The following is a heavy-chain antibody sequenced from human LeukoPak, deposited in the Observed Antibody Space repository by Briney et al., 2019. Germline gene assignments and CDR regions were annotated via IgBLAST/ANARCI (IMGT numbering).Heavy chain of an antibody. V-gene: IGHV1-58*02. D-gene: IGHD3-22*01. CDR1: GFTFTSSA. Sequence: SVKVSCKASGFTFTSSAMQWVRQARGQRLEWIGWIVVGSGNTNYAQKFQERITITRDMSTSTAYMELSSLRSEDTAVYYCAADSSGLSAFDYWGQGTLVTVSS. J-gene: IGHJ4*02. CDR2: IVVGSGNT. CDR3: AADSSGLSAFDY.